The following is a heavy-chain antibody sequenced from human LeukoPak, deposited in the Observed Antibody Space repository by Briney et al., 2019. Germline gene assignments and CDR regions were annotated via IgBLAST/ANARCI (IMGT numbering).Heavy chain of an antibody. CDR3: ATEVGSGWSLQY. D-gene: IGHD6-19*01. V-gene: IGHV3-30*03. CDR2: ISYDGNNK. J-gene: IGHJ4*02. Sequence: GGSLRLSCAASGFTFSRFGIHWVRQAPGKGLEWVAVISYDGNNKYYADSVKGRFTISRDDSKNTLYLQMNSLRAEDTAVYYCATEVGSGWSLQYWGQGTLVTVSS. CDR1: GFTFSRFG.